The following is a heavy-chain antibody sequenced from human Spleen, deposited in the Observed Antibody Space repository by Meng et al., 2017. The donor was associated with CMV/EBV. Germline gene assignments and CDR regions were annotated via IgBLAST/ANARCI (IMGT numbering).Heavy chain of an antibody. V-gene: IGHV1-69*02. J-gene: IGHJ1*01. CDR3: ARGSGYYIAEYFQH. Sequence: SVKVSCKASGGTFSSYTFSWVRQAPGQGLEWMGRIIPILGIANYAQKFQGRVTITADKSTSTAYMELSSLRSEDTAVYYCARGSGYYIAEYFQHWGQGTLVTVSS. CDR2: IIPILGIA. CDR1: GGTFSSYT. D-gene: IGHD3-3*01.